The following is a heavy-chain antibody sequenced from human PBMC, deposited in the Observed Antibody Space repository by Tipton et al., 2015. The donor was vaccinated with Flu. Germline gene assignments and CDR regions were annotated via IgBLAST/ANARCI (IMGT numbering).Heavy chain of an antibody. CDR3: ARAAAAGILHDAFDI. V-gene: IGHV3-74*01. CDR1: GFTFSSYW. Sequence: GSLRLSCAASGFTFSSYWMHWVRQAPGKGLVWVSRINSDGSSTSYADSVKGRFTISRDNAKNTLYLQMNSLRAEDTAVYYCARAAAAGILHDAFDIWGQGTMVTVSS. D-gene: IGHD6-13*01. J-gene: IGHJ3*02. CDR2: INSDGSST.